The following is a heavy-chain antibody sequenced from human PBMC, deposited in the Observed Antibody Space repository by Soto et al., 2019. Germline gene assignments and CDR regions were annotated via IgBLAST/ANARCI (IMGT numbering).Heavy chain of an antibody. CDR2: INAGNGNT. Sequence: QVQLVQSGAEVKKPGASVKVSCKASGYTFTSYAMHWVRQAPGQRLEWMGWINAGNGNTKYSQKFQGRVTITRDTSASTAYRELSSLRAEDTAVYYWARSSGYYYVDYWGQGTLVTVSS. CDR1: GYTFTSYA. CDR3: ARSSGYYYVDY. D-gene: IGHD3-22*01. V-gene: IGHV1-3*01. J-gene: IGHJ4*02.